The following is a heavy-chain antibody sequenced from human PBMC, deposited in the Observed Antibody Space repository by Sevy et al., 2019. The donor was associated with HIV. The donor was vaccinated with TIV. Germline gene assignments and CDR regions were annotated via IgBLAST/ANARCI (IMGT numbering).Heavy chain of an antibody. CDR3: VKGTMGAIMDFYDPLDF. CDR1: GFTFDDYA. V-gene: IGHV3-9*01. Sequence: GGSLRLSCAASGFTFDDYAMHWVRQVPGKGLEWVSGITWSSNTVDYADSVKGRFTISRDNAKNSLYLQMNSLRADDTALYYCVKGTMGAIMDFYDPLDFWGQGTMVTVSS. J-gene: IGHJ3*01. D-gene: IGHD3-10*01. CDR2: ITWSSNTV.